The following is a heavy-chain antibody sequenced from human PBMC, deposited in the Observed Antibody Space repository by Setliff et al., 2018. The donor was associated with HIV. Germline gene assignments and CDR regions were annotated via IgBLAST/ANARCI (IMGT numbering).Heavy chain of an antibody. CDR3: TRHLPVYYGSGVSYYFDY. D-gene: IGHD3-10*01. CDR1: GVSISSYY. CDR2: IDNSGST. Sequence: SETLSLTCTVSGVSISSYYWSWIRQPPGKGLEWIGYIDNSGSTKYNPSLKSRVTISLDTSKNEVSLKLTSVTAADTAMYYCTRHLPVYYGSGVSYYFDYWGQGTLVTVSS. V-gene: IGHV4-59*08. J-gene: IGHJ4*02.